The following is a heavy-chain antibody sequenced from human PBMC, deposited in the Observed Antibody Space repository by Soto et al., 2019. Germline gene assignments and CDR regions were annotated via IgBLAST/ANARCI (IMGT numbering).Heavy chain of an antibody. J-gene: IGHJ4*02. CDR3: AELLGTTGLGAFDY. CDR1: GFTFSTYG. CDR2: ISYDGRNK. D-gene: IGHD3-16*01. V-gene: IGHV3-30*18. Sequence: QVLLVESGGGVVQPGRSLRLSCAASGFTFSTYGMHWVRQAPGKGLEWVANISYDGRNKFYADSVKGRFTISRDNSKNTLYLEVNSLRAEDTAVYYCAELLGTTGLGAFDYWGQGTLVSVSS.